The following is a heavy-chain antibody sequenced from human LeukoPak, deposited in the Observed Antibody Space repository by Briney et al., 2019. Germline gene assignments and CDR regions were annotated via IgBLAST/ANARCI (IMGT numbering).Heavy chain of an antibody. CDR2: IWYDGSNK. CDR1: GFTFSSYG. D-gene: IGHD4-23*01. V-gene: IGHV3-33*06. Sequence: PGRSLRLSCAASGFTFSSYGMHWVRQAPGKGLEWVAVIWYDGSNKYYADSVKGRFTISRDNSKNTLYLQLNSLRAEDTAVYYCAKDPKTTVVTIYYFDYWGQGTLVTVSS. J-gene: IGHJ4*02. CDR3: AKDPKTTVVTIYYFDY.